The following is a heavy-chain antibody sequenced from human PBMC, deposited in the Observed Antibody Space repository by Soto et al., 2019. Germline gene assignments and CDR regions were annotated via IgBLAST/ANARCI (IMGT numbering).Heavy chain of an antibody. CDR1: GYTFTSYD. Sequence: SVKVSCKASGYTFTSYDINWVRQATGQGLEWMGWMNPNSGNTGYAQKFQGRVTMTRNTSISTAYMELSSLRSEDTAVYYCARGPFALVGYCSSTSCSAPKLFDYWGQGTLVTISS. D-gene: IGHD2-2*03. CDR3: ARGPFALVGYCSSTSCSAPKLFDY. CDR2: MNPNSGNT. V-gene: IGHV1-8*01. J-gene: IGHJ4*02.